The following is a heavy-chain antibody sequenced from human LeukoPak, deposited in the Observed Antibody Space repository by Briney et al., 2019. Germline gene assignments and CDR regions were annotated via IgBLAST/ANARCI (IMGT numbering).Heavy chain of an antibody. CDR3: ARGADYDFWSGYPKRSRQVRSLDY. V-gene: IGHV4-34*01. CDR2: INHRGST. J-gene: IGHJ4*02. D-gene: IGHD3-3*01. CDR1: GGSFSGYY. Sequence: SETLSLTCAVYGGSFSGYYWSWIRQPPGKGLEWIGEINHRGSTNYNPSLKSRVTISVDTSKNQFSLKLSSVTAADTAVYYCARGADYDFWSGYPKRSRQVRSLDYWGQGTLVTVSS.